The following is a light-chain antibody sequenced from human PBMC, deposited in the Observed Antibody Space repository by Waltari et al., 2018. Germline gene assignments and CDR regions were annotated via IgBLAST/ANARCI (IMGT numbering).Light chain of an antibody. CDR1: QSLLDSDGYTH. CDR3: MQTLQTPRT. J-gene: IGKJ1*01. CDR2: LGS. Sequence: DIVMTQTPLSLPVTPGEPASISCRSSQSLLDSDGYTHLHWYLQKPGHSPQLLIYLGSNRASGVPDRFSGSGSGTDFTLKISRVEAEDVGVYYCMQTLQTPRTFGQGTKVEIK. V-gene: IGKV2-28*01.